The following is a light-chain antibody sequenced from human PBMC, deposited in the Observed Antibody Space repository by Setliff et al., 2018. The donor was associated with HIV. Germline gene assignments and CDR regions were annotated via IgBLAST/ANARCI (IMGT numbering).Light chain of an antibody. CDR2: GVS. V-gene: IGLV2-18*02. Sequence: QSVLTQPPSVSGSPGQSVTISCTGTSSDVGSYNRVSWYQQPPGTAPKLMIYGVSNRPSGVPDRFSGSKSGNTASLTISGLQAEDEADYYCSSHISSNTYVFGTGTKVT. CDR3: SSHISSNTYV. J-gene: IGLJ1*01. CDR1: SSDVGSYNR.